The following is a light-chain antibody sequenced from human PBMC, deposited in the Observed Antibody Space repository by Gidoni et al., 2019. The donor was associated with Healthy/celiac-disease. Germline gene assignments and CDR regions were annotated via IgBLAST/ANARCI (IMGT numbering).Light chain of an antibody. CDR2: GTS. CDR3: QQRSSWPLT. J-gene: IGKJ4*01. V-gene: IGKV3-11*01. CDR1: KSVSNY. Sequence: EIVLTQSPATLSLSPGKRATLSCRASKSVSNYLAWYQQKPGQAPRLLMYGTSNRATGIPARFSGSGSGTDFTLTISSLEPEDFAVYYCQQRSSWPLTFGGGTKVEIK.